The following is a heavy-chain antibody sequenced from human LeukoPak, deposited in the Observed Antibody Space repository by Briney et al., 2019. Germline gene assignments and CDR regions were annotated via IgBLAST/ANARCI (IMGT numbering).Heavy chain of an antibody. J-gene: IGHJ3*02. V-gene: IGHV3-9*01. CDR2: ISWNSDTI. CDR1: GFTFDDYA. D-gene: IGHD3-10*01. Sequence: GRSLRLSCAASGFTFDDYAMHWVRHAPGEGLEWVSGISWNSDTIGQADSVKGRFTISRDNAKNSLYLQMNSLGAEDTALYYCAKDMKTYYGSGLRLGAFDIWGQGTMVTVSS. CDR3: AKDMKTYYGSGLRLGAFDI.